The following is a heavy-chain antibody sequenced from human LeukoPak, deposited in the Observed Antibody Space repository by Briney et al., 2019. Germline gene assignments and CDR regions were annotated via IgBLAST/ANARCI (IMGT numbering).Heavy chain of an antibody. Sequence: GGSLRLSCAASGFTFSSYSMNWVRQAPGKGLEWVAFIRYDGSNKYYADSVKGRFTISRDNSKNTLYLQMNSLRAEDTAVYYCARLLIVGSGSYPLDYWGQGTLVTVSS. CDR1: GFTFSSYS. CDR2: IRYDGSNK. D-gene: IGHD3-10*01. V-gene: IGHV3-30*02. CDR3: ARLLIVGSGSYPLDY. J-gene: IGHJ4*02.